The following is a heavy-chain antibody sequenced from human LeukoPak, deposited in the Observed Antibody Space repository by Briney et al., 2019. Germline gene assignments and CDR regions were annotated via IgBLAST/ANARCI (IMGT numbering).Heavy chain of an antibody. CDR2: IYTSGST. CDR1: GGSISSYY. V-gene: IGHV4-4*07. D-gene: IGHD6-19*01. J-gene: IGHJ4*02. Sequence: SETLSLTCTVSGGSISSYYWSWIRQPAGKGQEWIERIYTSGSTNYNPSLKSRVTMSVDTSKNQFSLKLSSVTAADTAVYYCARVSSGWYGYYFDYWGQGTLVTVSS. CDR3: ARVSSGWYGYYFDY.